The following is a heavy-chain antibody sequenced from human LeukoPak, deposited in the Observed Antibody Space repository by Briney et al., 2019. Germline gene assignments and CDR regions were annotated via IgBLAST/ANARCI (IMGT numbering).Heavy chain of an antibody. J-gene: IGHJ6*02. D-gene: IGHD4-17*01. CDR1: GYSFGTIW. V-gene: IGHV5-51*01. CDR3: ARVRNNWYGSFYHFAMDV. Sequence: GESLKISCKGSGYSFGTIWIAWVRQMPGKGLEWMGIIYPGDSDTRYSPSFQGQVTISVDKSISTAYSQWSSLKASDSAIYYCARVRNNWYGSFYHFAMDVWGQGTTVTVSS. CDR2: IYPGDSDT.